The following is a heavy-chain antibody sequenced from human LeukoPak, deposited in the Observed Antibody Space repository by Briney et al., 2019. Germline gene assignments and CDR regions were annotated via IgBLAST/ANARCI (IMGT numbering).Heavy chain of an antibody. V-gene: IGHV3-23*01. D-gene: IGHD2-21*01. CDR1: GFTFSIYP. CDR2: ISGSGGYA. CDR3: AKDLLGGPARAFFDY. J-gene: IGHJ4*02. Sequence: GGSLRLSCAASGFTFSIYPVSWVRQAPGKGLEWVSSISGSGGYAYYANSVKGRFITSRDNSKNTLYLQMNSLRAEDTAVYYCAKDLLGGPARAFFDYWGQGTLVTVSS.